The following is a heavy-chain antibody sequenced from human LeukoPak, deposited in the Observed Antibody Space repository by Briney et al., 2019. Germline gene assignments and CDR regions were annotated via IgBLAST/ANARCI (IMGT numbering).Heavy chain of an antibody. D-gene: IGHD6-19*01. CDR1: GFTVSSNY. CDR3: ATQLAVAGTQGDY. V-gene: IGHV3-66*02. J-gene: IGHJ4*02. CDR2: IYSGGGT. Sequence: PGGSLRLSCAASGFTVSSNYMSWVRQAPGKGLEWVSVIYSGGGTYYADSVKGRFTISRDNSKNTLYLQMNSLRAEDTAVYYCATQLAVAGTQGDYWGQGTLVTVSS.